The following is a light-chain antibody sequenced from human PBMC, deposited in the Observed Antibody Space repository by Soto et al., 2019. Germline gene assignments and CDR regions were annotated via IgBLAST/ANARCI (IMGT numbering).Light chain of an antibody. CDR1: SSDVGGYNY. CDR3: SSYTSSSTPWV. Sequence: QSVLTQPASVSGSPGQSITISCTGTSSDVGGYNYVSWYQQHPGKAPKLMIYEVSNRPSGVSNRSSGSKSGNTASLTISGLQAEDEADYYCSSYTSSSTPWVFGGGTKLTVL. CDR2: EVS. V-gene: IGLV2-14*01. J-gene: IGLJ3*02.